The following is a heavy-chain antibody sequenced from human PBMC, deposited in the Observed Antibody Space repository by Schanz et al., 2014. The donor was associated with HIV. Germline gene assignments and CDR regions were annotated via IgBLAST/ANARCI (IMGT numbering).Heavy chain of an antibody. V-gene: IGHV1-2*02. Sequence: QVSLVQSGAEVKKPGASVRVSCEASGYDFGYLAINWVRQAPGQGLEWMGWINPNRGGTNYAQKYLGRVTMTRDTSISTAYIELSSLTSDDTAVYYCARAPPREQWLIGYYGMDVWGQGTTVTVSS. CDR3: ARAPPREQWLIGYYGMDV. CDR1: GYDFGYLA. J-gene: IGHJ6*02. CDR2: INPNRGGT. D-gene: IGHD6-19*01.